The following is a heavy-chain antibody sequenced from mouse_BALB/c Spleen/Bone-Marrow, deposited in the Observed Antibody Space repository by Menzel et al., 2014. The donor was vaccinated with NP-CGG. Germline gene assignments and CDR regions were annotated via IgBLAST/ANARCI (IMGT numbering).Heavy chain of an antibody. J-gene: IGHJ4*01. V-gene: IGHV5-12*02. CDR3: ARPTIYYDYDGYAMDY. CDR1: GFTFSDYY. D-gene: IGHD2-4*01. Sequence: EVQGVESGGGLVQPGGSLKLSCATSGFTFSDYYMYWVRQTPEKRLEWVAYISNGGGSTHYPDTVKGRFTISRDNAKNTLYLQMSRLKSEDTAMYYCARPTIYYDYDGYAMDYWGQGTSVTVSS. CDR2: ISNGGGST.